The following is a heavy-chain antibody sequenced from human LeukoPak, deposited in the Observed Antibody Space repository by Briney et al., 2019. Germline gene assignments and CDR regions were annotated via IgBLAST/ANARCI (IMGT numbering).Heavy chain of an antibody. CDR1: GGTFSSYA. Sequence: GASVKVSCKASGGTFSSYAISWVRQAPGQGLEWMRGIIPIFGTANYAQKFQGRVTITADESTSTAYMELSSLRSEDTAVYYCARGGTVTSPHYYYYYMDVWGKGTTVTVSS. CDR2: IIPIFGTA. D-gene: IGHD4-11*01. V-gene: IGHV1-69*13. CDR3: ARGGTVTSPHYYYYYMDV. J-gene: IGHJ6*03.